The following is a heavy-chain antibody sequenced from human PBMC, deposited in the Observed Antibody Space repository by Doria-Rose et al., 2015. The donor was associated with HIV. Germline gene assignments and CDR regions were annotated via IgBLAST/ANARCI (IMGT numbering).Heavy chain of an antibody. V-gene: IGHV4-30-4*01. D-gene: IGHD3-10*01. CDR1: GDSISSGDSF. CDR3: ARARNYGFPHFFDF. Sequence: QVQLQESGPGLVRPSQTLSLTCTVSGDSISSGDSFWSWIRQPPGKGPEWTGYISSSGTTYYYPSLRGRLTISLDASKNQFSLNLNSVTAADTAVYYCARARNYGFPHFFDFWGQGTLVTVSS. CDR2: ISSSGTT. J-gene: IGHJ4*02.